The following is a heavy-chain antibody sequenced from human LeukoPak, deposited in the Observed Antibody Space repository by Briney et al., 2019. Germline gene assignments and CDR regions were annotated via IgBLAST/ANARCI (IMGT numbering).Heavy chain of an antibody. CDR2: IYSGGST. J-gene: IGHJ6*02. CDR1: GFTVSSNY. Sequence: PGGSLRLSCAASGFTVSSNYMSWVRQAPGKGLEWISFIYSGGSTYYADSVKGRFTISRDNSKNTLYLQMNSLRAEDTAVYYCARNYDSSGYYWDYYYYGMDVWGQGTTVTVSS. V-gene: IGHV3-66*01. D-gene: IGHD3-22*01. CDR3: ARNYDSSGYYWDYYYYGMDV.